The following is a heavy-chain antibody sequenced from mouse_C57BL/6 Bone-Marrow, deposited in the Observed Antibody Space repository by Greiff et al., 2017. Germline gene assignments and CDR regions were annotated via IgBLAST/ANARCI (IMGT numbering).Heavy chain of an antibody. CDR3: TRGGITTEYYFDY. Sequence: EVMLVESGEGLVKPGGSLKLSCAASGFTFSSYAMSWVRQTPEKRLEWVAYISSGGDYICYADTVKGRFTISRDNARNTLYLQMSSRKSEDTAMYYCTRGGITTEYYFDYWGQGTTLTVSS. V-gene: IGHV5-9-1*02. CDR2: ISSGGDYI. CDR1: GFTFSSYA. D-gene: IGHD2-4*01. J-gene: IGHJ2*01.